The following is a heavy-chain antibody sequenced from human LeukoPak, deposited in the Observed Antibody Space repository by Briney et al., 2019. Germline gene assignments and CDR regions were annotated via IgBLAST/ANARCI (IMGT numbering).Heavy chain of an antibody. D-gene: IGHD2-2*01. V-gene: IGHV3-20*04. J-gene: IGHJ4*02. CDR3: ARVDNIVVVPAASYYFDY. CDR1: GFTFDDYG. CDR2: INWNGGST. Sequence: PGGSLRLSCAASGFTFDDYGMSWVRQAPGKGLEWVSGINWNGGSTGYADSVKGRFTISRDNAKNSLYLQMNSLRAEDTALYYCARVDNIVVVPAASYYFDYWGQGTPVTVSS.